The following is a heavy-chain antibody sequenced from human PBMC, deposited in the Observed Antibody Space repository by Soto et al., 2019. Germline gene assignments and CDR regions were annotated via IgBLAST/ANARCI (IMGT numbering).Heavy chain of an antibody. CDR3: TRGASGYGNFDY. Sequence: GGSLRLSCVAFGFTFSSFWLHWARQTPGKGLVWISRLNGDGSSSSYADSVTGRFTISRDTATNTLYLQMNSLRPEDTALYYCTRGASGYGNFDYWGLGTLVTVSS. CDR1: GFTFSSFW. CDR2: LNGDGSSS. V-gene: IGHV3-74*01. D-gene: IGHD5-12*01. J-gene: IGHJ4*02.